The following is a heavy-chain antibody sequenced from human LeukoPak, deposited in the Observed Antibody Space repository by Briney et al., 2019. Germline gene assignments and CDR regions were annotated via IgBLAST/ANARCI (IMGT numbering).Heavy chain of an antibody. D-gene: IGHD2-15*01. CDR1: GGSISTYY. V-gene: IGHV4-59*08. CDR3: AKVDGSCSGGSCPSGNWFDP. Sequence: SETVSLTCTVSGGSISTYYWSWIRQPPGKGLEWIGYIYYSGSTNYNPSLKSRVTISIDTSKNQFSLKLSSVTAADTAVYYCAKVDGSCSGGSCPSGNWFDPWGQGTLVTVSS. CDR2: IYYSGST. J-gene: IGHJ5*02.